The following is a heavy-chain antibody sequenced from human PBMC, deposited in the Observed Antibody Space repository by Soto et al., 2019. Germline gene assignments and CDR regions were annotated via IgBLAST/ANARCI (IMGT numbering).Heavy chain of an antibody. CDR2: ISYDGSNK. CDR3: AKGGLRYFDWSTFDY. V-gene: IGHV3-30*18. CDR1: GFTFSSYG. D-gene: IGHD3-9*01. Sequence: HPGGSLRLSCAASGFTFSSYGMHWVRQAPGKGLEWVAVISYDGSNKYYADSVKGRFTISRDNSKNTLYLQMNSLRAEDTAVYYCAKGGLRYFDWSTFDYWGQGTLVTVSS. J-gene: IGHJ4*02.